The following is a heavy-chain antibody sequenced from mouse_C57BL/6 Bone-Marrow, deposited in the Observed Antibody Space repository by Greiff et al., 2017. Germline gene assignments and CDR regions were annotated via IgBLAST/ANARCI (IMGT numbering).Heavy chain of an antibody. V-gene: IGHV1-64*01. D-gene: IGHD1-1*01. Sequence: QVQLQQPGAELVKPGASVKLSCKASGYTFTSYWMHWVKQRPGQGLEWIGMIHPNSGSTNYNEKFKSKATLTVDKSSSTAYMQLSSLTSEDSAVYYCARAPLITTVVAGDYWGQGTTRTVSS. CDR2: IHPNSGST. CDR1: GYTFTSYW. CDR3: ARAPLITTVVAGDY. J-gene: IGHJ2*01.